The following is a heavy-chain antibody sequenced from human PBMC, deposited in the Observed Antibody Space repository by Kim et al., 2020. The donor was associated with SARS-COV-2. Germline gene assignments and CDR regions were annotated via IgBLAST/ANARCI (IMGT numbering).Heavy chain of an antibody. J-gene: IGHJ6*02. Sequence: GGSLRLSCAASGFTFSTYAMSWVRQAPGKGLEWVSGISDSGGSTYYADSVKGRLTISRDNYRNTLYLQMNSLRAEDTAVYYCANLRGSSNWGTYGMDVWGQGTTVTVSS. CDR3: ANLRGSSNWGTYGMDV. D-gene: IGHD2-2*01. CDR2: ISDSGGST. CDR1: GFTFSTYA. V-gene: IGHV3-23*01.